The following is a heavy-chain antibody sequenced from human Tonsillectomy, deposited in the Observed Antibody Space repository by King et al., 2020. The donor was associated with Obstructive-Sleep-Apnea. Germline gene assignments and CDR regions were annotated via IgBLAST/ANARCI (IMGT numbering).Heavy chain of an antibody. CDR1: GFTFDDYA. CDR2: ISWDGSST. Sequence: QLVQSGGVVVQPGGSLRLSCAASGFTFDDYAMHWVRQPPGKGLEWVSIISWDGSSTYYVDSVKGRFTISRDNSKNSLYLQMNSLRAEDTALYYCARRDDMDVWGQGTTVTVSS. J-gene: IGHJ6*02. V-gene: IGHV3-43D*03. CDR3: ARRDDMDV.